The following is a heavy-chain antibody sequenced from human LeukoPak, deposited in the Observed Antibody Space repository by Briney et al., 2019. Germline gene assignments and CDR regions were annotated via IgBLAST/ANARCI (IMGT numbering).Heavy chain of an antibody. CDR3: ARALNWFDP. J-gene: IGHJ5*02. Sequence: ASVKVSCKASGYTFTSYYMHWVRQAPGQGLEWMGIINPSGGSTSYAQKFQGRVTITADKSTSTAYMELSSLRSEDTAVYYCARALNWFDPWGQGTLVTVSS. V-gene: IGHV1-46*01. CDR2: INPSGGST. CDR1: GYTFTSYY.